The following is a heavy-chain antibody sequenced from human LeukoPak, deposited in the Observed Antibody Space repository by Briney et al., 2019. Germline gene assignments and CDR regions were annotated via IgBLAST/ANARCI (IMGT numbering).Heavy chain of an antibody. V-gene: IGHV3-21*01. J-gene: IGHJ4*02. CDR2: ISSSSSYI. CDR3: ASLVAAADDDVDY. CDR1: GFTFSSYS. D-gene: IGHD6-13*01. Sequence: GGSLRLSCAASGFTFSSYSMNWVRQAPGKGLEWVSSISSSSSYIYYADSVKGRFTISRDNAKNSLYLQMNSLRAEDTAVYYCASLVAAADDDVDYWGRGTLVTVSS.